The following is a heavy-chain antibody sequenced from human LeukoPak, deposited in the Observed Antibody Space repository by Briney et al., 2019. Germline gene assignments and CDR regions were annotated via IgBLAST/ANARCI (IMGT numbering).Heavy chain of an antibody. CDR3: ARDPGPYFDY. V-gene: IGHV3-30-3*01. CDR1: GFTFSSYA. D-gene: IGHD3-10*01. Sequence: GGSLRLSCAASGFTFSSYAMHRVRQAPGKGLEWVAVISYDGSNKYYADAVKGRFTISRDNSKNTLYLQMNSLRAEDTAVYYCARDPGPYFDYWSQGTLVTVSS. J-gene: IGHJ4*02. CDR2: ISYDGSNK.